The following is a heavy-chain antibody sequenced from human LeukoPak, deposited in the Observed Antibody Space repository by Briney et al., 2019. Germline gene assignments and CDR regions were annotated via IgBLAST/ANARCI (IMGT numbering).Heavy chain of an antibody. CDR2: IRSKAYGGTT. Sequence: GGSLRLSCTASGFTFSDYVMNWVRQAPGKGLEWVGFIRSKAYGGTTEYAASVKGRFTISRDDSKSIAYLQMNSLKTEDTAVYYCTRATSSRGMDVWGQGTTVTVSS. J-gene: IGHJ6*02. CDR1: GFTFSDYV. V-gene: IGHV3-49*04. CDR3: TRATSSRGMDV.